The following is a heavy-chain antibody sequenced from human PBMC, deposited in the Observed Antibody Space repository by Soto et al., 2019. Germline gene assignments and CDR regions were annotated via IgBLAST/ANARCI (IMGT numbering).Heavy chain of an antibody. CDR1: GFTFSSYA. CDR2: ISYDGSNK. V-gene: IGHV3-30-3*01. CDR3: ARVGTSVY. J-gene: IGHJ4*02. D-gene: IGHD1-1*01. Sequence: QVQLVESGGGVVQPGRSLRLSCAASGFTFSSYAMHWVRQAPGKGLEWVAVISYDGSNKYYADSVKGRFTISRDNSKNTLYLQMNSLRAEDTAVYYCARVGTSVYWGQGTLVTVSS.